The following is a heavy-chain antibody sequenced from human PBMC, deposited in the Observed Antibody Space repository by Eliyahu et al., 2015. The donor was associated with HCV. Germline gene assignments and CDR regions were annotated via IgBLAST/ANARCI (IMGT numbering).Heavy chain of an antibody. CDR1: GYTFTSND. CDR3: ASEPDYMDGMDV. V-gene: IGHV1-8*01. CDR2: MNPNSGIT. Sequence: QVQLVQSGAEVKKPGASVKVSCKASGYTFTSNDINWVRQASGQGLEWMGWMNPNSGITGSAQKFQGRITMTRNTSISTAYMELSSLRSEDTAVYYCASEPDYMDGMDVWGQGTTVTVSS. J-gene: IGHJ6*02. D-gene: IGHD4-11*01.